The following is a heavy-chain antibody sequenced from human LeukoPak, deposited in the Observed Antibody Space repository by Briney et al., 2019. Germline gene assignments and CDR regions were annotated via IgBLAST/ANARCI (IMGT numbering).Heavy chain of an antibody. CDR3: ARDLGGLLWFGESPP. CDR2: IYTSGST. J-gene: IGHJ5*02. V-gene: IGHV4-61*02. D-gene: IGHD3-10*01. Sequence: PSETLSLTCTVSGGSISSGSYYWSWIRQPAGKGLEWIGRIYTSGSTNYNPSLKSRVTISVDTSKNQFSLKLSSVTAADTAVYYCARDLGGLLWFGESPPWGQGTLVTVSS. CDR1: GGSISSGSYY.